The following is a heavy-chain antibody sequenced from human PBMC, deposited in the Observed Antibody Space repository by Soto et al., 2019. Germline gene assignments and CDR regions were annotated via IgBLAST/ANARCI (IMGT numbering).Heavy chain of an antibody. J-gene: IGHJ4*02. V-gene: IGHV4-59*12. Sequence: SETLSLTCTVSGGSISSYYWSWIRQPPGKGLEWIGYIYYSGSTYYNPSLKSRVTISVDTSKNQFSLKLSSVTAADTAVYYCARTNRDGYNYNFDYWGQGTLVTVS. CDR1: GGSISSYY. D-gene: IGHD5-12*01. CDR2: IYYSGST. CDR3: ARTNRDGYNYNFDY.